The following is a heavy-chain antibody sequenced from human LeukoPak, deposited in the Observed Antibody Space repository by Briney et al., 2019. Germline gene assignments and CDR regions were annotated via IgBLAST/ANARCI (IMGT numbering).Heavy chain of an antibody. CDR3: ARDGMTDWAFDY. CDR1: GFTFSSYS. Sequence: PGGSLRLSCAASGFTFSSYSMNWVRQAPGKGLEWVSSISSSSSYIYYADSVKGRFTISRDNAKNSLYLQMNSLRAGDTAVYYCARDGMTDWAFDYWGQGTLVTVSS. V-gene: IGHV3-21*01. CDR2: ISSSSSYI. D-gene: IGHD1-1*01. J-gene: IGHJ4*02.